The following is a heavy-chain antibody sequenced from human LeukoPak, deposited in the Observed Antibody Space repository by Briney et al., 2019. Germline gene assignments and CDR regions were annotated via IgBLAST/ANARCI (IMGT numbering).Heavy chain of an antibody. V-gene: IGHV3-7*01. Sequence: GGSLRLSCAASGFTFSGYWVSWVRQAPGKGLEWVASIKDDGSEKYYMDSVKGRLTISRDNAKNSMSLQMNSLRAEDTAVYYCAPLNWVYPDGFDIWGQGTMVTVSS. CDR1: GFTFSGYW. CDR2: IKDDGSEK. D-gene: IGHD6-13*01. CDR3: APLNWVYPDGFDI. J-gene: IGHJ3*02.